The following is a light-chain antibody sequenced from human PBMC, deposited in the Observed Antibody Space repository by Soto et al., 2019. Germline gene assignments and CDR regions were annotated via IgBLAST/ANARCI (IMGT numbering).Light chain of an antibody. V-gene: IGKV3-20*01. J-gene: IGKJ1*01. Sequence: EIVLTQSPGTLSLSPGERATLSCRASQSVSNNYLAWYRQKPGQAPRLLIYGASNRATGIPDRFSGSGSGSDFTLTISRLEPEDFAVYYCQQYGDSPRTFGQGTKVGIK. CDR1: QSVSNNY. CDR2: GAS. CDR3: QQYGDSPRT.